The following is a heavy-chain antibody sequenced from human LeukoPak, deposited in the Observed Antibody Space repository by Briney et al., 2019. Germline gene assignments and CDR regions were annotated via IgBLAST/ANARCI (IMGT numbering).Heavy chain of an antibody. CDR1: GFTFSSNY. CDR2: LYSGGNT. CDR3: AREGASSSFGY. V-gene: IGHV3-53*01. D-gene: IGHD6-13*01. Sequence: GGSLRLSCAASGFTFSSNYMSWVRQAPGKGLEWVSVLYSGGNTYHADSVKGRFTISRDNSKNTLYLQMNSLRAEDTAVYYCAREGASSSFGYWGQGTLVTVSS. J-gene: IGHJ4*02.